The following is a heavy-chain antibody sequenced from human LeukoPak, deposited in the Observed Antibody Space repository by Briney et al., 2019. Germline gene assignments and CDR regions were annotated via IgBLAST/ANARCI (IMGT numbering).Heavy chain of an antibody. CDR2: AYHTGSF. J-gene: IGHJ4*02. D-gene: IGHD4-17*01. CDR3: ARHGDYYFDF. Sequence: SGTLSLTCAVSGGSISGNWWSWVRQPPGEGLEWIGEAYHTGSFHYNPSLKSRVTMSMDKSNNQLSLKLNSVSAADTAVYFCARHGDYYFDFWGQGTLVTVS. V-gene: IGHV4-4*02. CDR1: GGSISGNW.